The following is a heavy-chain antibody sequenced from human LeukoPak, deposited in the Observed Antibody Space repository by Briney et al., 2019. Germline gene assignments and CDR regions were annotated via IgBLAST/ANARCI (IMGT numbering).Heavy chain of an antibody. D-gene: IGHD3-22*01. CDR2: ISGSGGST. Sequence: PGGSLRLSCAASGFTFSSYAMSWVRQAPGKGLEWVSAISGSGGSTYYADSVKGRFTISRDNSKNTLYLQMNSLRAEDTAVYYCAKTTPDTSPQERSLGSSGYSYYFDYWGQGTLVTVSS. CDR3: AKTTPDTSPQERSLGSSGYSYYFDY. J-gene: IGHJ4*02. V-gene: IGHV3-23*01. CDR1: GFTFSSYA.